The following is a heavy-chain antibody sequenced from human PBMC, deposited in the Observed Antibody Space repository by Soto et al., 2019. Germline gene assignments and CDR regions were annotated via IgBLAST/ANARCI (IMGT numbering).Heavy chain of an antibody. CDR1: GFTFSSYA. V-gene: IGHV3-30-3*01. D-gene: IGHD2-15*01. Sequence: QVQLVESGGGVVQPGRSLRLSCAASGFTFSSYAMHWVRQAPGKGLEWVAVISYDGSNKYYADSVKGRFTISRDKSKNTLYLQMNSLRAEDTAVYYCAREGLSGEFDYWGQGTLVTVSS. CDR3: AREGLSGEFDY. CDR2: ISYDGSNK. J-gene: IGHJ4*02.